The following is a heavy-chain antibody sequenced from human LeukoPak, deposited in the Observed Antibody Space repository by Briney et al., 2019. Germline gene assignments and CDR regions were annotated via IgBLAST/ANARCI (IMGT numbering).Heavy chain of an antibody. V-gene: IGHV3-11*06. J-gene: IGHJ3*02. Sequence: GGSLRLSCAASGFTFSDYYMSWIRQAPGKGLEWVSSISSSSSYIYYADSVKGRFTISRDNAKNSLYLQMNSLRAEDTAVYYCARGMITFGGVTGDAFDIWGQGTMVTVSS. CDR3: ARGMITFGGVTGDAFDI. CDR2: ISSSSSYI. D-gene: IGHD3-16*01. CDR1: GFTFSDYY.